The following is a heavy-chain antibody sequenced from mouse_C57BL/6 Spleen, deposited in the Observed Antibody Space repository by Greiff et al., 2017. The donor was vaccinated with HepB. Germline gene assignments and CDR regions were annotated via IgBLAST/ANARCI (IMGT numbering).Heavy chain of an antibody. CDR2: IYPGNSDT. Sequence: VQLQQSGTVLARPGASVKMSCKTSGYTFTSYWMHWVKQRPGQGLEWIGAIYPGNSDTSYNQKFKGKAKLTAVTSASTGYMELSSLTNEDSAVYYCTRDSYYYGSRYYYAMDYWGQGTSVTVSS. CDR3: TRDSYYYGSRYYYAMDY. D-gene: IGHD1-1*01. CDR1: GYTFTSYW. V-gene: IGHV1-5*01. J-gene: IGHJ4*01.